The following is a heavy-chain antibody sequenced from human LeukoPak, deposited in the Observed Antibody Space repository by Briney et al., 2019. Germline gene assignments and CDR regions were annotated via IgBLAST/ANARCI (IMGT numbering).Heavy chain of an antibody. CDR3: ARGRDGDYVPLDY. Sequence: GGSLRLSCAASGFTFSSYEMNWVRQAPGKGLEWVSYISSSGSTTYYADSVKGRFTFSRDNAKKSLYLQMNSLRAEDTAVYYCARGRDGDYVPLDYWGQGTLVTVSS. CDR1: GFTFSSYE. J-gene: IGHJ4*02. CDR2: ISSSGSTT. D-gene: IGHD4-17*01. V-gene: IGHV3-48*03.